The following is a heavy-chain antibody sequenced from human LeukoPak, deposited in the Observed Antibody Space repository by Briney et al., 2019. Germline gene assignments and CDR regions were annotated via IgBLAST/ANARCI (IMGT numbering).Heavy chain of an antibody. D-gene: IGHD3-10*01. CDR1: GGSFSGCY. CDR3: ARSPYGSGSYYPYYYYYYMDV. Sequence: PSETLSLTCAVYGGSFSGCYWSWIRHPPGKGLEWIGEINHSGSTNYNPSLKSRVTISVDTSKNQFTLKLSSVTAADTAVYYCARSPYGSGSYYPYYYYYYMDVWGKGTTVTVSS. J-gene: IGHJ6*03. CDR2: INHSGST. V-gene: IGHV4-34*01.